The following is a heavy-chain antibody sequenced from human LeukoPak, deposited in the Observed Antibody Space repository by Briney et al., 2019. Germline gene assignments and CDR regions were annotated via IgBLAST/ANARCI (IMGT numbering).Heavy chain of an antibody. CDR2: IFSSGRA. Sequence: SETLSLTCAVSGGSISRGGYSGGWGRQPPGEGGEWIGMIFSSGRAYYTPSLRARVTLSVDTSRNQFSLNLISVTAADTGVYFCARQQSDTSLFDPWGQGTLVTVSS. CDR1: GGSISRGGYS. J-gene: IGHJ5*02. D-gene: IGHD2-21*02. V-gene: IGHV4-30-2*03. CDR3: ARQQSDTSLFDP.